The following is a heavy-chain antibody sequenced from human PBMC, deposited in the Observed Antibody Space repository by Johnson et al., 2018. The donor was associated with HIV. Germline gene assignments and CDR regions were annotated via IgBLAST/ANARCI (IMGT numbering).Heavy chain of an antibody. V-gene: IGHV3-11*04. J-gene: IGHJ3*02. Sequence: VQLVESGGGVVKPGGSLRLSCAASGFTFNDFYMSWIRQAPGKGLEWLSYISTSGATIYYADSVKGRFTISRDNSKNTLYLQVNSLRPEDTAVYYCAKNNQVWGLLPVDAFDIWGQGTLITVSS. CDR2: ISTSGATI. CDR1: GFTFNDFY. CDR3: AKNNQVWGLLPVDAFDI. D-gene: IGHD1-26*01.